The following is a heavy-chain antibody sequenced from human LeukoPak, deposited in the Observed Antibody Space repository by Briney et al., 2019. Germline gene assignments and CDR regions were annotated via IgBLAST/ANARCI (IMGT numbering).Heavy chain of an antibody. Sequence: GGSLRLSCAASGFTFSSYSMNWVRQAPGKGLEWVSYISSSSTIYYADSVKGRFTISRDNAKNSLYLQMNSLRAEDTAVYYCARVMYSSSWGSFDYWGQGTLVTVSS. D-gene: IGHD6-13*01. CDR3: ARVMYSSSWGSFDY. CDR1: GFTFSSYS. CDR2: ISSSSTI. V-gene: IGHV3-48*04. J-gene: IGHJ4*02.